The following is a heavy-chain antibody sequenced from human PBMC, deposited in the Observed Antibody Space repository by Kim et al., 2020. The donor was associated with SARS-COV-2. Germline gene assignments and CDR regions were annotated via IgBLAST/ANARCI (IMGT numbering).Heavy chain of an antibody. D-gene: IGHD3-9*01. V-gene: IGHV5-10-1*01. CDR1: GYSFSSYW. CDR3: ARYLDDDGFES. J-gene: IGHJ4*02. CDR2: IDPSDSYT. Sequence: GESLKISCQASGYSFSSYWIAWVRQMPGKGLEWMGRIDPSDSYTNYNPSFEGHVTISADKSFRTAYLHLNSLKASDTAIYYCARYLDDDGFESWGQGTLVTVSS.